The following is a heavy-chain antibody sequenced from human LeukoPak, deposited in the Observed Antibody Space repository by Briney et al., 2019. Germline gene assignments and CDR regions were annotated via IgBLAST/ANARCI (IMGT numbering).Heavy chain of an antibody. CDR2: ISGSGGST. D-gene: IGHD5-18*01. J-gene: IGHJ4*02. CDR1: GFTFSSYA. Sequence: GGSLRLSCAASGFTFSSYAMSWVRQAPGKGLEWVSAISGSGGSTYYADSVKGRFTISRDNSKNTLYLQMNSLRAEDTAVYCCAKVDTAMGGYFDYWGQGTLATVSS. CDR3: AKVDTAMGGYFDY. V-gene: IGHV3-23*01.